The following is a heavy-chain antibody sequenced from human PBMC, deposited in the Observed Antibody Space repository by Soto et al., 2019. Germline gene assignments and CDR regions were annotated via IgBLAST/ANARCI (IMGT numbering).Heavy chain of an antibody. CDR2: ISGSGGST. CDR3: AKERGDIAVAGHDDFDI. CDR1: GFTFSSYA. J-gene: IGHJ3*02. V-gene: IGHV3-23*01. D-gene: IGHD6-19*01. Sequence: EVQLLESVGGLVQPGGSLRRSCAASGFTFSSYAMSWVRQAPGKGLEWVSAISGSGGSTYYADSVKGQFTISRDNSKTTLYLQMNSLSAEDTAVYYCAKERGDIAVAGHDDFDIWGQRTMVTVSS.